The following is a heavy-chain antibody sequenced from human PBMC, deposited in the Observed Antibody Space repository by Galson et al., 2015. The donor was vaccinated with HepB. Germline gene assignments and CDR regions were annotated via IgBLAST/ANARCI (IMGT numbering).Heavy chain of an antibody. CDR1: GGSISSYY. Sequence: DTLSLTCTVSGGSISSYYWSWIRQPPGKGLEWIGYIYYSGSTNYNPSLKSRVTISVDTSKNQFSLKLSSVTAADTAVYYCASLGNWNDEGYYYGMDVWGQGTTVTVSS. D-gene: IGHD1-1*01. CDR3: ASLGNWNDEGYYYGMDV. J-gene: IGHJ6*02. CDR2: IYYSGST. V-gene: IGHV4-59*01.